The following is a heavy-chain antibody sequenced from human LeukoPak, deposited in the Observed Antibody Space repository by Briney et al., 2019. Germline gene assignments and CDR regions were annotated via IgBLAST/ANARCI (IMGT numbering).Heavy chain of an antibody. CDR3: ARDGLYSSNWYYFDY. V-gene: IGHV3-21*05. Sequence: GGSLRLSCAASGFSFSGYGMHWVRQAPGKGLEWVSYISSTSSYTNYADSVKGRFTVSRDNAKNSLYLQMNSLRAEDTAVYYCARDGLYSSNWYYFDYWGQGTLVTVSS. CDR1: GFSFSGYG. J-gene: IGHJ4*02. D-gene: IGHD6-13*01. CDR2: ISSTSSYT.